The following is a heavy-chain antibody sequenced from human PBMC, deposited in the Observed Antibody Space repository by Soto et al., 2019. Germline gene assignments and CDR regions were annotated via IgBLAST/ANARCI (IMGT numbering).Heavy chain of an antibody. CDR1: RYSLTSYS. CDR3: ARPGGGWAGGTATHRDFGMEV. V-gene: IGHV5-10-1*01. J-gene: IGHJ6*02. D-gene: IGHD2-21*02. Sequence: PGQSLKISCKGSRYSLTSYSISRVLHMPGQGLEWMGRIDPSDTYTNYSPSLQGHVTISADKSLSTAYLQWSSLKTPGTAMYYCARPGGGWAGGTATHRDFGMEVWVRG. CDR2: IDPSDTYT.